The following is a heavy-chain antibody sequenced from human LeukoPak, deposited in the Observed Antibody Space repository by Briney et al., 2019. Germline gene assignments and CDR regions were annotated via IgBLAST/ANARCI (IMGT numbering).Heavy chain of an antibody. CDR2: ISGSGGST. D-gene: IGHD3-22*01. CDR3: AKDLEHYYDSSGYGPFDY. CDR1: GFTFSSYA. V-gene: IGHV3-23*01. J-gene: IGHJ4*02. Sequence: PGGSLRLSCAASGFTFSSYAMSWVRQAPGKGLEWVSAISGSGGSTYYADSVKGRFTIFRDNSKNTLYLQMNSLRAEDTAVYYCAKDLEHYYDSSGYGPFDYWGQGTLVTVSS.